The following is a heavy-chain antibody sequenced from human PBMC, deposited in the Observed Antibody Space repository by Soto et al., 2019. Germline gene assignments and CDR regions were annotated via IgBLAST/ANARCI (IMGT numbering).Heavy chain of an antibody. V-gene: IGHV3-30*03. CDR3: AGSSGWGIDY. Sequence: QVQLVESGGTVVQPGRSLRLSCAASGFTFSSYALHWVRQAPGKGLEWVTLISYDARNKYYGNSVKGRFTISRDNSKNTMYLQMDSLRAEDTAVYYCAGSSGWGIDYWCQGTLVTVSS. D-gene: IGHD6-19*01. J-gene: IGHJ4*02. CDR2: ISYDARNK. CDR1: GFTFSSYA.